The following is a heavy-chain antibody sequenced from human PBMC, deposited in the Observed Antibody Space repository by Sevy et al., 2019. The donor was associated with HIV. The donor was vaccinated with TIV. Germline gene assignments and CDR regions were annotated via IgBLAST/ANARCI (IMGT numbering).Heavy chain of an antibody. D-gene: IGHD3-10*01. CDR3: AKDLSILWFRESSGMDV. CDR1: GFTFSSYG. Sequence: GGSLRLSCAASGFTFSSYGMHWVRQAPGKGLEWVVFIRYDGSNKYYAHSVKGRFTISRDNSKNTLYLQMNSLRAEDTAVYYCAKDLSILWFRESSGMDVWGQGTTVTVSS. J-gene: IGHJ6*02. CDR2: IRYDGSNK. V-gene: IGHV3-30*02.